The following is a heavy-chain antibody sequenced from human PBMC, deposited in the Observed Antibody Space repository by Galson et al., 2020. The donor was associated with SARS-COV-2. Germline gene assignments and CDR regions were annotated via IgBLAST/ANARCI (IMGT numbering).Heavy chain of an antibody. CDR3: ARDTLTAGSNYYYYGMDV. J-gene: IGHJ6*02. D-gene: IGHD6-19*01. CDR1: GFTFSSYW. Sequence: TGGSLRLSCAASGFTFSSYWMSWVRQAPGKGLEWVANIKQDGSEKYYVDSVKGRFTISRDNAKNSLYLQMNSLRAEDTAVYYCARDTLTAGSNYYYYGMDVWGQGTTVTVSS. V-gene: IGHV3-7*01. CDR2: IKQDGSEK.